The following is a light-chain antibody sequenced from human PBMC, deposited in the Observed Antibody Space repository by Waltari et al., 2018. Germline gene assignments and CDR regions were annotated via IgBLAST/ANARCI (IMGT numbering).Light chain of an antibody. V-gene: IGLV3-21*02. Sequence: SYVLTQPPSVSVVPGRTAVITCGGDDIGIKTVHWYKQRSGQAPILVLYDDSDRPSGIPERFSGSNSGNTATLTISGVEVGDEADYYCQVWDSTNDQCVFGAGTQLTV. J-gene: IGLJ1*01. CDR3: QVWDSTNDQCV. CDR1: DIGIKT. CDR2: DDS.